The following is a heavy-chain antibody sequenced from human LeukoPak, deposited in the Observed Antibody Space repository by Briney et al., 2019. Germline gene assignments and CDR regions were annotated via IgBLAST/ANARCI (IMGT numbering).Heavy chain of an antibody. CDR3: ARDSADHYYDSSGYDY. J-gene: IGHJ4*02. Sequence: GGSLRLSCAASGFTFDDYGMSWVRQAPGKGLEWVSGINWNGGSTGYADSVKGRFTISRDNAKNSLYLQMNSLRAEDTALYYCARDSADHYYDSSGYDYWGQGTLVTVSS. D-gene: IGHD3-22*01. CDR1: GFTFDDYG. CDR2: INWNGGST. V-gene: IGHV3-20*04.